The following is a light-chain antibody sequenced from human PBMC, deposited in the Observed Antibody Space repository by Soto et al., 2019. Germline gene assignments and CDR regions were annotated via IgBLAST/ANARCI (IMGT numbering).Light chain of an antibody. J-gene: IGLJ2*01. CDR2: EDD. CDR1: SGSIATNY. CDR3: QSHDSSNVV. V-gene: IGLV6-57*01. Sequence: NFMLTQPHSVSVSPGKTVTISCTRSSGSIATNYVQWYQQRPGSSPTTVISEDDQRPSGVPDRFSGSIDSSSNSASLTISGLKTEDEADYYCQSHDSSNVVFGGGTKVTVL.